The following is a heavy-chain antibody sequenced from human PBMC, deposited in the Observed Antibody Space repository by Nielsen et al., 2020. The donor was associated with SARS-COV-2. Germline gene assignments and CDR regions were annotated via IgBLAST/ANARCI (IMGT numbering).Heavy chain of an antibody. Sequence: GESLKISCAASGFTFSSYWMHWVRQAPGKGLVWVSRINSDGSSTSYADSVKGRFTISRNNAKNTLYLQMNSLRAEDTAVYYCARDYGYAGIVGVVAALVGDYGMDVWGQGTTVTVSS. CDR2: INSDGSST. CDR1: GFTFSSYW. J-gene: IGHJ6*02. CDR3: ARDYGYAGIVGVVAALVGDYGMDV. D-gene: IGHD2-15*01. V-gene: IGHV3-74*01.